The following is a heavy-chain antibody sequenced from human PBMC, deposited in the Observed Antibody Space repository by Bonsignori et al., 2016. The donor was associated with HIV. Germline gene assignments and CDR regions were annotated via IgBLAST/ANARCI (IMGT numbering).Heavy chain of an antibody. J-gene: IGHJ5*02. CDR3: ARAGGCSGGNCYSRFVEVWFDP. Sequence: WVRQAPGQGLEWMGWINPNSGGTDYALRFQGRVTMTSDTSITTAYMELSRLRSDDTAVYYCARAGGCSGGNCYSRFVEVWFDPWGQGTLVTVSS. D-gene: IGHD2-15*01. CDR2: INPNSGGT. V-gene: IGHV1-2*02.